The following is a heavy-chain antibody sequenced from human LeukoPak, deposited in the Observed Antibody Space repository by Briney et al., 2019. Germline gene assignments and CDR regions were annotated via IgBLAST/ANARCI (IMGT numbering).Heavy chain of an antibody. V-gene: IGHV4-39*07. D-gene: IGHD3-22*01. CDR2: IYYSGST. CDR1: GGSISSSSYY. J-gene: IGHJ5*02. Sequence: SETLSLTCTVSGGSISSSSYYWGWIRQPPGKGLEWIGSIYYSGSTYYNPSLKSRVTISVDTSKNQFSLKLSSVTAADTAVYYCARDLYSFYYDSGSQNWFDPWGQGTLVTVSS. CDR3: ARDLYSFYYDSGSQNWFDP.